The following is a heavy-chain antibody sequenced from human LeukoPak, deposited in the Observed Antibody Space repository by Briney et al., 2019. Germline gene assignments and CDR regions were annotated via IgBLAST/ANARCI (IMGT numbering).Heavy chain of an antibody. V-gene: IGHV1-58*02. CDR2: IVVGSGNA. CDR1: GFTFTNSA. D-gene: IGHD3-22*01. Sequence: ASVKVSCKASGFTFTNSAMQWVRQARGQRLEWIGLIVVGSGNANYAQKFQERVTITRDMSTSTAYMELSSLRSEDTAVYYCAAEDGYYYDSSGYYYVPYFQHWGQGTLVTVSS. CDR3: AAEDGYYYDSSGYYYVPYFQH. J-gene: IGHJ1*01.